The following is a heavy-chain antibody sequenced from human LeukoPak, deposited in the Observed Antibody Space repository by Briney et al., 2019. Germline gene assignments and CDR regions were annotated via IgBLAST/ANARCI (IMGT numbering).Heavy chain of an antibody. J-gene: IGHJ4*02. D-gene: IGHD2-2*01. V-gene: IGHV1-69*05. CDR3: ARARSTYCSSTSCHLYYFDY. Sequence: ASVKVSCKASGGTFSSYAISWVRQAPGQGLESRGGIIPIFGTANYAQKSQRRVTITTDESTSTAYMELSSLRSEDTAVYHRARARSTYCSSTSCHLYYFDYWGQGTLVTVSS. CDR1: GGTFSSYA. CDR2: IIPIFGTA.